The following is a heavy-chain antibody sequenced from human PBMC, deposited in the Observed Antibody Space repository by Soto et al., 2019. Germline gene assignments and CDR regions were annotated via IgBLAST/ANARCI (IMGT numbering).Heavy chain of an antibody. CDR3: ARYFRGVISPFDY. V-gene: IGHV4-39*01. Sequence: PSETLSLTCSVSGGSISSNIYHWGWIRQSPGKGLEWIASIHFSGNSFYNPSLKSRVTVSVDTSQSQFSLRLSSLTAADTAVYYCARYFRGVISPFDYWGQG. CDR2: IHFSGNS. CDR1: GGSISSNIYH. D-gene: IGHD3-10*01. J-gene: IGHJ4*02.